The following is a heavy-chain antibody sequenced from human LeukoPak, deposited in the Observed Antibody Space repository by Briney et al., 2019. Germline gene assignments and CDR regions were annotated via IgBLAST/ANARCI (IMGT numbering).Heavy chain of an antibody. CDR3: AREPPDSSGYYDY. J-gene: IGHJ4*02. Sequence: GGSLRLSCAASGFTFSSYNMNWVRQAPGKGLEWVSVIYSGGSTYYADSVKGRFTISRDNSKNTLYLQMNSLRAEDTAVYYCAREPPDSSGYYDYWGQGTLVTVSS. V-gene: IGHV3-66*01. D-gene: IGHD3-22*01. CDR2: IYSGGST. CDR1: GFTFSSYN.